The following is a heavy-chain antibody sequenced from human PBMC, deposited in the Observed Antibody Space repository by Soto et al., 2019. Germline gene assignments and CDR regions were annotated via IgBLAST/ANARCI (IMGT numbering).Heavy chain of an antibody. CDR1: GGSISSSNW. D-gene: IGHD3-10*01. CDR2: IYHSGST. CDR3: ARLLWFGEGTLVVGMDV. J-gene: IGHJ6*02. Sequence: SETLSLTCAVSGGSISSSNWWSWVRQPPGKGLEWIGEIYHSGSTNYNPSLKSRVTISVDKSKNQFSLKLSSVTAADTAVYYCARLLWFGEGTLVVGMDVWGQGTTVTVSS. V-gene: IGHV4-4*02.